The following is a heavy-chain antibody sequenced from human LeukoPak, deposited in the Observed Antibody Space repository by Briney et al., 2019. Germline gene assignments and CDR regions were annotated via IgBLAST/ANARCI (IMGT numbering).Heavy chain of an antibody. CDR1: GFTFSSYG. Sequence: PGRSLRLSCAASGFTFSSYGMHWVRPAPAKGLDWVAFIRYDGSSNYYADSVKGRFTISRDNSKNTLYLQMNSLRPEDTAVYYCASERDYGDSNAFDMWGQGTMVTVSS. CDR2: IRYDGSSN. CDR3: ASERDYGDSNAFDM. J-gene: IGHJ3*02. V-gene: IGHV3-30*02. D-gene: IGHD4-17*01.